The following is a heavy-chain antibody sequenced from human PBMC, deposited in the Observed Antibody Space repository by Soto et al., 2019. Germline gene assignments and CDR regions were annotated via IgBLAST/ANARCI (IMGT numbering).Heavy chain of an antibody. CDR2: IRSYNGNT. CDR1: VYTFTSYV. D-gene: IGHD6-19*01. J-gene: IGHJ4*02. CDR3: ARSGIAVAGPIRTFDY. Sequence: SSVKVPYRPSVYTFTSYVIRWVRQTPGHGPEWMGTIRSYNGNTNHAQKLQGRVTMTTDTSTSTAYMELRSLRSDDTAVYYCARSGIAVAGPIRTFDYWGQGTLVTVSS. V-gene: IGHV1-18*01.